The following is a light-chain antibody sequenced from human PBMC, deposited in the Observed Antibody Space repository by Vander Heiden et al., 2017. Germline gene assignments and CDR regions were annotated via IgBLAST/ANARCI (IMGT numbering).Light chain of an antibody. Sequence: DIHMTQSPSSLSASVGDRVTITCRASQGISDYLDWYQQKPGRVPKLLIYAASTLQSGVPSRFSGSGSGTDFTLTISSLQPEDVATYYCQKYNSAPRTFGQGTKVEI. CDR1: QGISDY. CDR2: AAS. V-gene: IGKV1-27*01. CDR3: QKYNSAPRT. J-gene: IGKJ1*01.